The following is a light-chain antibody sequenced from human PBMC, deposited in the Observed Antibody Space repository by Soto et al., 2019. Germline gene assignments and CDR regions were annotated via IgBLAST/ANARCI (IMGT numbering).Light chain of an antibody. CDR3: SSYTYSSTLV. CDR2: EVS. V-gene: IGLV2-14*01. Sequence: QSALTQPASVSGSPGQSITIPCTGSSNDIGGYNYVSWYQQHPGKAPKLMIYEVSNRPSGVSNRFSGSKSGNTASLTISGLQAEDEADYYCSSYTYSSTLVFGGGTKVTVL. CDR1: SNDIGGYNY. J-gene: IGLJ2*01.